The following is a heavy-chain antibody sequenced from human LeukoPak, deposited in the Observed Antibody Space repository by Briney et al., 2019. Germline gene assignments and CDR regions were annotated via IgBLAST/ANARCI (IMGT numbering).Heavy chain of an antibody. Sequence: ASVKVFCKASGGTFTDYYLHWVRQAPGPGLEWMGWNNPNSGGANYAQKFQGRVTMTRDTSIGTAYMELSRLRSDDTALYYCARGTTLTTLPYYYYYMDVWGEGTTATVSS. CDR2: NNPNSGGA. V-gene: IGHV1-2*02. CDR3: ARGTTLTTLPYYYYYMDV. CDR1: GGTFTDYY. J-gene: IGHJ6*03. D-gene: IGHD4-17*01.